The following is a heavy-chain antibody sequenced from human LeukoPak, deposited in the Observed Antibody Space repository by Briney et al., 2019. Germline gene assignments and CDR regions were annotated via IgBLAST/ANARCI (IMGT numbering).Heavy chain of an antibody. CDR2: FNSGAT. Sequence: GGSLRLSCVASGFTLKNYAMTWVRQAPGKGLEWVSTFNSGATYYADSVKGRFIISRDKSKNTVKLQMNSLRAEDSAVYYCAKDLNWAPPHYWGQGTLVTVSS. CDR1: GFTLKNYA. D-gene: IGHD3-16*01. CDR3: AKDLNWAPPHY. V-gene: IGHV3-23*01. J-gene: IGHJ4*02.